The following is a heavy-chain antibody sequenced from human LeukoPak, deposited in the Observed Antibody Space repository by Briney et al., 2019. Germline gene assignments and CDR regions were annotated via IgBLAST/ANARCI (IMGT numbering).Heavy chain of an antibody. CDR2: IIPIFGTA. V-gene: IGHV1-69*05. Sequence: SVKVSCXASGGTFSSYAISWVRQAPGQGLEWMGGIIPIFGTANYAQKFQGRVTITTDESTSTAYMELSSLRSEDTAVYYCASMNEGYDSSGYFRVYWGQGTLVTVSS. CDR3: ASMNEGYDSSGYFRVY. J-gene: IGHJ4*02. D-gene: IGHD3-22*01. CDR1: GGTFSSYA.